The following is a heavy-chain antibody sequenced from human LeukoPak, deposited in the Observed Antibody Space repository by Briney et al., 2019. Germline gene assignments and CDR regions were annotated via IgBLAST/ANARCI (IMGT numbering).Heavy chain of an antibody. CDR1: GFTFSGSA. V-gene: IGHV3-73*01. CDR2: IRSKANSYAT. Sequence: GGSLRLSCAASGFTFSGSAMHWVRQASGKGLEWVGRIRSKANSYATAYAASVKGRFTISRDDSKNTAYLQMNSLKIEDTAVYYCTRHDILEMATTPFDHWGQGTLVTVSS. D-gene: IGHD5-24*01. J-gene: IGHJ4*02. CDR3: TRHDILEMATTPFDH.